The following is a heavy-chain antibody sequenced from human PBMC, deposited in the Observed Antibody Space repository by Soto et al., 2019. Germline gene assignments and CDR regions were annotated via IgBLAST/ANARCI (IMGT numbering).Heavy chain of an antibody. CDR2: IYYSGST. CDR1: GGSISSGGYY. CDR3: ARGKTYYYDSSGYWFDP. J-gene: IGHJ5*02. V-gene: IGHV4-31*03. D-gene: IGHD3-22*01. Sequence: SLSLTCTVSGGSISSGGYYWSWILQHPGKGLEWIGYIYYSGSTYYNPSLKSRVTISVDTSKNQFSLKLSSVTAADTAVYYCARGKTYYYDSSGYWFDPWGQGTLVTVSS.